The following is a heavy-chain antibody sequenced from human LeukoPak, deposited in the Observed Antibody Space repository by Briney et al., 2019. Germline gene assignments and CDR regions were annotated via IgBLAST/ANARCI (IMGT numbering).Heavy chain of an antibody. V-gene: IGHV3-23*01. CDR2: ISGGADIT. J-gene: IGHJ4*02. CDR3: AKAQNNGGDFDY. D-gene: IGHD4-23*01. Sequence: GGSLRLSCAASGLTFSSYAMSWVRQAPGKGLEWVSAISGGADITYYADSVKGRFTISRDNSKNTLYLQMNSLRAEDTAVYYCAKAQNNGGDFDYWGQGILVTVAS. CDR1: GLTFSSYA.